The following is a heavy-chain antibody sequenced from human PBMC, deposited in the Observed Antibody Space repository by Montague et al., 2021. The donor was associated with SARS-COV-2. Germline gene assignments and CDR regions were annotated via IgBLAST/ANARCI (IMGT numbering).Heavy chain of an antibody. CDR2: ILHTEST. Sequence: SETLSLTCTVSGGSIESDYWCCWVRQPPGKLLELIGVILHTESTYFTPSLNTRVAMSVDKSRHQFSLQLTSLTAADTAVYYCATGINYYDFLALQSWGQGALAIVSS. J-gene: IGHJ4*02. CDR1: GGSIESDYW. D-gene: IGHD3/OR15-3a*01. V-gene: IGHV4-55*01. CDR3: ATGINYYDFLALQS.